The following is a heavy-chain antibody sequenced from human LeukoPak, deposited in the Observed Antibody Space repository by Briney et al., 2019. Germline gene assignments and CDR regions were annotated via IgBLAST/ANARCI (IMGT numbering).Heavy chain of an antibody. CDR2: ISGSSGRT. CDR3: ASPVATDAFHI. D-gene: IGHD5-12*01. Sequence: PGGSLRLSCAASGFTFSSYAMKGVRQVPGKGLEGVSSISGSSGRTYYADSVKGRFTISRDNSKNTLYLQMNSLRAEDTAVYYCASPVATDAFHIRGQGTMVTVSA. J-gene: IGHJ3*02. V-gene: IGHV3-23*01. CDR1: GFTFSSYA.